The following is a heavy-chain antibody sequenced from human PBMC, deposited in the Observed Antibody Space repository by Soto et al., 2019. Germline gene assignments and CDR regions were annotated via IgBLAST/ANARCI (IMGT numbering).Heavy chain of an antibody. V-gene: IGHV3-73*02. CDR2: IRSKPNNYAT. CDR3: TRHLVDV. Sequence: EVPLVESGGGLVQPGGSLTLSCAASGFTFSTSALHWVRQASGKGLEWIGRIRSKPNNYATAYAASVKGRFTISRDDSKNTAYLQMNSLKTEDTAVYYCTRHLVDVWGQGTTVTVSS. J-gene: IGHJ6*02. CDR1: GFTFSTSA.